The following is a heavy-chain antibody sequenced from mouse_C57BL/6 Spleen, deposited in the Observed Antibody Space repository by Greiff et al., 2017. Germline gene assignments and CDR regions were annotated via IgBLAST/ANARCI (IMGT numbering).Heavy chain of an antibody. Sequence: VQLQQPGAELVKPGASVKMSCKASGYTFTSYWITWVKQRPGQGLEWIGDIYPGSGSTNYNEKFKSKATLTVDTSSSTAYMQLSSLTSEDSAVYYCASRITTVVATDWYFDVWGTGTTVTVSS. D-gene: IGHD1-1*01. J-gene: IGHJ1*03. V-gene: IGHV1-55*01. CDR3: ASRITTVVATDWYFDV. CDR2: IYPGSGST. CDR1: GYTFTSYW.